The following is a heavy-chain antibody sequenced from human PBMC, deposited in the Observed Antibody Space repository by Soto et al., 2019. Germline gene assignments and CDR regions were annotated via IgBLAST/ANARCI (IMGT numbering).Heavy chain of an antibody. CDR2: IYPGDSDT. J-gene: IGHJ4*02. V-gene: IGHV5-51*01. CDR1: GYSVHIYW. CDR3: ATLIRGYTYGVFDY. Sequence: XDSLRISGKASGYSVHIYWIGLVRQMPGKGLEWMGIIYPGDSDTRYSPSFQGQVTVSADNSISTAYLQWSSLKASDTAMYYCATLIRGYTYGVFDYWGQGTLVTVSS. D-gene: IGHD5-18*01.